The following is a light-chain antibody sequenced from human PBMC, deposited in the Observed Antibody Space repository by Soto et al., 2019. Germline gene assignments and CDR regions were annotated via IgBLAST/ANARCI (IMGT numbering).Light chain of an antibody. CDR1: QSVSSW. V-gene: IGKV1-5*01. CDR2: DVS. Sequence: DIQMTQSPSTLSASVGGRVTITCRASQSVSSWLAWYQQKPGKAPKLLIYDVSSLESGVPSRFSGSGSGTEFTLTISSLQPDDCATYYCQQYNTFWTFGQGTKV. J-gene: IGKJ1*01. CDR3: QQYNTFWT.